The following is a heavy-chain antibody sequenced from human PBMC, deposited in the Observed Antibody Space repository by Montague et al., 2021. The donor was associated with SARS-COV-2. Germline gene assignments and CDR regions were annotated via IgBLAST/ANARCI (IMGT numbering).Heavy chain of an antibody. CDR3: AGVHFVRGGWYPGAFHI. CDR1: GGSISSGGYY. V-gene: IGHV4-31*03. D-gene: IGHD6-19*01. Sequence: TLSLTCTVSGGSISSGGYYWSWIRQPPGKGLEWIGYIYYSGSSYSNPSLKSRVTISIDTSKNQFSLKLSSVTAADTAVYYCAGVHFVRGGWYPGAFHIWGQGTMVAVSS. CDR2: IYYSGSS. J-gene: IGHJ3*02.